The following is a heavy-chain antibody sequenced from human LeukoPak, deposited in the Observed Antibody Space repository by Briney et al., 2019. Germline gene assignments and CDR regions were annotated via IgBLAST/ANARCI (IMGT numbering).Heavy chain of an antibody. CDR3: AKDGPIVERNTLGVVAAAPGLYGYYFDF. CDR1: GFTFSSYG. CDR2: ISYDGRNE. V-gene: IGHV3-30*18. J-gene: IGHJ4*02. D-gene: IGHD2-15*01. Sequence: GGSLRLSCAASGFTFSSYGMHWVRQAPGKGLDWVAFISYDGRNEYYADSVKGRFTISRDNSESTLSLQMNSLRAADTAVYYCAKDGPIVERNTLGVVAAAPGLYGYYFDFWGQGTLVTVSS.